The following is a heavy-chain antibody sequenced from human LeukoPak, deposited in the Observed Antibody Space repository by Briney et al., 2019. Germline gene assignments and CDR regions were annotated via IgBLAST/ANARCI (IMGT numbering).Heavy chain of an antibody. CDR3: APQEDCSSTSCQFDY. V-gene: IGHV3-74*01. CDR1: GFIFSSNW. Sequence: GGSLRLSCAASGFIFSSNWMHWVRQAPGKGLVWVSRINSDGSSTSYADSVKGRFTISRDNAKNTLYLQMNSLRPEDTAVYYCAPQEDCSSTSCQFDYWGRGTLVTVSS. CDR2: INSDGSST. J-gene: IGHJ4*02. D-gene: IGHD2-2*01.